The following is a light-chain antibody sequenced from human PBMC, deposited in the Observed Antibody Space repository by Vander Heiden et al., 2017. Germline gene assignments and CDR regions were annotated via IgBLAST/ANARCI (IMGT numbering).Light chain of an antibody. J-gene: IGKJ4*01. CDR3: QQRSNWPLT. CDR1: QSVSSY. CDR2: DAS. Sequence: EIVLTQSPATLSLSPGERATLSCRASQSVSSYLAWYQQKPGQAPRLLIYDASNRATGIPAKFNGSGSGTNFPLTLRNLEPEDFALYFCQQRSNWPLTFGGGTKVEVK. V-gene: IGKV3-11*01.